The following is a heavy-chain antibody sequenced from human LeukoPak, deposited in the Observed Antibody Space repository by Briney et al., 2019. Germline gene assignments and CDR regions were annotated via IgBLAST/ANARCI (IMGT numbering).Heavy chain of an antibody. Sequence: GASVKVSCKASGKNFTGYYMHWVRQAPGQGLEWMGWINPKSGGTNYAQKFQGRVTMTRDTSISTAYMELSRLRSDDTAVYYCARELDTAMVVDYWGQGTLVTVSS. CDR1: GKNFTGYY. CDR2: INPKSGGT. V-gene: IGHV1-2*02. CDR3: ARELDTAMVVDY. J-gene: IGHJ4*02. D-gene: IGHD5-18*01.